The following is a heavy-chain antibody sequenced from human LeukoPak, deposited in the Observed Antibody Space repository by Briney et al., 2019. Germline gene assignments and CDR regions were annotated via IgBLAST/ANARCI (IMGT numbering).Heavy chain of an antibody. D-gene: IGHD3-10*01. V-gene: IGHV4-39*07. CDR3: ARRRWGYGSGSYDY. Sequence: SETLSLTCTVSGGSISSSSYYWGWIRQSPGKGLEWIGSIYYSGSTYYNPSLKSRVTISVDTSKNQFSLKLSSVTAADTAVYYCARRRWGYGSGSYDYWGQGTLVTVSS. CDR2: IYYSGST. J-gene: IGHJ4*02. CDR1: GGSISSSSYY.